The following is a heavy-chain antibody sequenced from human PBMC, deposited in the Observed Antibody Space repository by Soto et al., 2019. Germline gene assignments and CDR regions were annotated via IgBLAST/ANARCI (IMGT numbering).Heavy chain of an antibody. J-gene: IGHJ4*02. CDR3: ARAFMNWNYSGIGY. Sequence: PSETLSLTCAVSGGSISSSNWWSWVRQPPGKGLEWIGEIYHSGSTNYNPSLKSRVTISVDKSKNQFSLKLSSVTAADTAVYYCARAFMNWNYSGIGYWGQGTLVTAPQ. CDR2: IYHSGST. CDR1: GGSISSSNW. D-gene: IGHD1-7*01. V-gene: IGHV4-4*02.